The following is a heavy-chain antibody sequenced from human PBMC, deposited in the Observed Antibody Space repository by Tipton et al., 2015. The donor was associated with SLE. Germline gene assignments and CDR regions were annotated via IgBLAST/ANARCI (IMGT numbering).Heavy chain of an antibody. V-gene: IGHV4-61*02. CDR1: GGSISSGGDY. D-gene: IGHD7-27*01. CDR3: ARGGLGSDLRGSICFGY. Sequence: TLSLTCTVSGGSISSGGDYWSWIRQPAGKRLEWIGRIEMSGGTNYNPSLKRRVAISLDTSKTHISLRLTSVTAADTAVYYCARGGLGSDLRGSICFGYWGQGTLGTFSS. J-gene: IGHJ4*02. CDR2: IEMSGGT.